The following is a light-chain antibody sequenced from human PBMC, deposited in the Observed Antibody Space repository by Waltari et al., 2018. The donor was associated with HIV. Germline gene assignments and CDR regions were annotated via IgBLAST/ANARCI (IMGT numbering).Light chain of an antibody. V-gene: IGLV3-1*01. Sequence: SYELTQPPSLSVSPGQTASIPCSGNKLDNQYVCWYHQRPGQSPVLVIYQDNKRPSGIPERFSGSSSGDTATLTISETQTVDEGDYYCQAWDSTGAVFGGGTRLTVL. CDR1: KLDNQY. CDR2: QDN. J-gene: IGLJ2*01. CDR3: QAWDSTGAV.